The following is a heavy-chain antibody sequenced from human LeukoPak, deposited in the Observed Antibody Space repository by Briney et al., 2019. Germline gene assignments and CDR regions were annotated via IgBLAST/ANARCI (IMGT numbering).Heavy chain of an antibody. CDR1: GFIVSNNY. D-gene: IGHD1-26*01. J-gene: IGHJ4*02. CDR3: ARSWDARLNFDY. V-gene: IGHV3-66*02. CDR2: IHSGGST. Sequence: GGSLRLSCAASGFIVSNNYMNWVRQAPGKGLEWVSVIHSGGSTYYADSVKGRFTISGDNSKNTVNLQMNDLRAEDTAVYYCARSWDARLNFDYWGQGILVTVSS.